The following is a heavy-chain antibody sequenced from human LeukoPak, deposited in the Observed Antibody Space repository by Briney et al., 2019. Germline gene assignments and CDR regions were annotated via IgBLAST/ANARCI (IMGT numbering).Heavy chain of an antibody. CDR2: ISCSGGST. CDR1: GFTFSSYA. J-gene: IGHJ4*02. V-gene: IGHV3-23*01. CDR3: AKGPHDSVCPFDY. Sequence: PGGSLRLSCAASGFTFSSYAMSWVRQAPGKGLEWVSAISCSGGSTYYADSVKGRFTISRDNSKNTLYLQMNSLRAEDTAVYYCAKGPHDSVCPFDYWGQGTLVTVSS. D-gene: IGHD3-16*01.